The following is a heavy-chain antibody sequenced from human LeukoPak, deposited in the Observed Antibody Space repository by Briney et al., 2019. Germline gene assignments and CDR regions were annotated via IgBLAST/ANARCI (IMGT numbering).Heavy chain of an antibody. J-gene: IGHJ5*02. D-gene: IGHD3-10*01. V-gene: IGHV4-59*01. Sequence: KSSETLSLTCTVSGGSISSYYWSWIRQPPGKGLEWIGYIYYSGSTNYNPSLKSRVTISVDTSKNQFSLKLSSVTAADTAVYYCARVQGPMVRGVRPRRVWFDPWGQGTLVTVSS. CDR3: ARVQGPMVRGVRPRRVWFDP. CDR2: IYYSGST. CDR1: GGSISSYY.